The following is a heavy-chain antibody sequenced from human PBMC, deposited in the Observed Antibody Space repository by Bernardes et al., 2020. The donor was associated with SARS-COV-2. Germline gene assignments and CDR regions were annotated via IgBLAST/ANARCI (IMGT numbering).Heavy chain of an antibody. Sequence: VGSLILSCAASGFTFSNNAMSWARQAPGKGLEWVSSISAVGGGTYYTDSMKGRFTISRDNSKNTLYLQMNTLRAEDTAVYYCAKHTGYSSSAMDVWGQGTTVTVSS. J-gene: IGHJ6*02. V-gene: IGHV3-23*01. CDR2: ISAVGGGT. CDR1: GFTFSNNA. D-gene: IGHD6-6*01. CDR3: AKHTGYSSSAMDV.